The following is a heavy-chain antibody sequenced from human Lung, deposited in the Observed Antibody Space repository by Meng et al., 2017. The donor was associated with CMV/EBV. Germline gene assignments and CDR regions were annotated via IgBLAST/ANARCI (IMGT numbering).Heavy chain of an antibody. CDR2: TNEDGTIT. CDR1: GFTFSRFW. CDR3: ARDLSGASDF. D-gene: IGHD7-27*01. V-gene: IGHV3-74*01. J-gene: IGHJ4*02. Sequence: EVQLVEFGGGLVHPGGSLRLSCAASGFTFSRFWMHWVRQAPGKGLVWVSRTNEDGTITNYADSVKGRFTISRDNAENTLYLQMNSLRAEDTAVYYCARDLSGASDFWGQGTLVTVSS.